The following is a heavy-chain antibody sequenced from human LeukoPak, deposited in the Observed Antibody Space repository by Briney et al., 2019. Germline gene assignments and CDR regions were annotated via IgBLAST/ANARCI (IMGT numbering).Heavy chain of an antibody. V-gene: IGHV4-39*01. CDR3: ARRGHNYGSFDY. Sequence: PSETLSLTCTVSGGSISSSSYYWGWVRQPPGKGLEWIGSIYYSGSTYYNPSLKSRVTISVDTSKNQFSLKLSSVTAADTAVYYCARRGHNYGSFDYWGQGTLVTVSS. D-gene: IGHD3-10*01. J-gene: IGHJ4*02. CDR2: IYYSGST. CDR1: GGSISSSSYY.